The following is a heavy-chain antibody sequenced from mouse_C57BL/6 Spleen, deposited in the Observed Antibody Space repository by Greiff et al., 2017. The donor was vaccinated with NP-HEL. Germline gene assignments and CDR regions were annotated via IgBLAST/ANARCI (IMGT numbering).Heavy chain of an antibody. V-gene: IGHV5-17*01. CDR3: ARRNVGDY. Sequence: VQLKQSGGGLVKPGGSLKLSCAASGFTFSDYGMHWVRQAPEKGLEWVAYISSGSSTIYYADTVKGRFTISRDNAKNTLFLQMTSLRSEDTAMYYCARRNVGDYWGQGTTLTVSS. D-gene: IGHD3-3*01. CDR2: ISSGSSTI. J-gene: IGHJ2*01. CDR1: GFTFSDYG.